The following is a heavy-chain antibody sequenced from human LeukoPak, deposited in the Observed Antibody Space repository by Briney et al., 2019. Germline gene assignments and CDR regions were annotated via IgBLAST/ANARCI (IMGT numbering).Heavy chain of an antibody. CDR2: ISNSGTYT. D-gene: IGHD2-2*01. V-gene: IGHV3-21*06. J-gene: IGHJ3*02. CDR1: RFTFRNYD. CDR3: AREDASGFDI. Sequence: GESLRLSCAASRFTFRNYDMNWVRQAPGKGLEWVSSISNSGTYTYYADSVKGRFTISRDNAKNFLYLQIHSLRPDDMAVYYCAREDASGFDIWGQGTMVTVSS.